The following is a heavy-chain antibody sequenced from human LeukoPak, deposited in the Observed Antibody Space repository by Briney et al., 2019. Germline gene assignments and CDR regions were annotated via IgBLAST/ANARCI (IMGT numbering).Heavy chain of an antibody. D-gene: IGHD3-22*01. CDR3: ARDGYYDSSGYFYYMDV. Sequence: SETLSLTCTVSGGSISNYYWSWIRQPPGKGLEWIGYIYYSGSTNYNPSLKSRVTISVDTSKNQFSLKLSSVTAADTAVYYCARDGYYDSSGYFYYMDVWGKGTTVTVPS. V-gene: IGHV4-59*01. J-gene: IGHJ6*03. CDR2: IYYSGST. CDR1: GGSISNYY.